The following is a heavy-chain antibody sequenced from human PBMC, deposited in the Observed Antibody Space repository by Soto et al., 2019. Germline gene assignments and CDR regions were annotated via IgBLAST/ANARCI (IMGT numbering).Heavy chain of an antibody. D-gene: IGHD3-10*01. Sequence: ASGKVSCKVSGYTLTELSMHWVRQAPGKGLEWMGGFSPENGETNYAQKFQGRVTMTTDTSTSTAYMELRSLRSDDTAVYYCARGVHYYGSYMDVWGKGTTVTVSS. V-gene: IGHV1-24*01. CDR1: GYTLTELS. CDR2: FSPENGET. CDR3: ARGVHYYGSYMDV. J-gene: IGHJ6*03.